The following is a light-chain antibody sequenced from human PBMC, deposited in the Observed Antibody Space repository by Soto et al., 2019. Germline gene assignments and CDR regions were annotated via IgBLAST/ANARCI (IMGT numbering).Light chain of an antibody. CDR1: QGIRND. V-gene: IGKV1-39*01. CDR2: AAS. CDR3: QQSYSTPPIT. Sequence: DIQMTQSPSSLSASVGDRVTITCRASQGIRNDLGWYRQKPGKAPKRLIYAASSLQSGVPSRFSGSGSGTDFTLTISSLQPEDFATYYCQQSYSTPPITFGQGTRLEIK. J-gene: IGKJ5*01.